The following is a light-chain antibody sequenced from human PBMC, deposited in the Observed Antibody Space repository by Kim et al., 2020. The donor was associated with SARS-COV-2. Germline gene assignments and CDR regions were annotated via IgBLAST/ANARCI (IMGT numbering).Light chain of an antibody. CDR2: DNS. V-gene: IGLV1-40*01. CDR1: SSNIGTGYD. Sequence: QRVTISCTGSSSNIGTGYDVHWYQQLPGTAPKLLIYDNSNRPSGVPDRFSGSKSGTSASLAITGLQAEDEADYYCQSYDRTLRAVVFGGGTQLTVL. CDR3: QSYDRTLRAVV. J-gene: IGLJ2*01.